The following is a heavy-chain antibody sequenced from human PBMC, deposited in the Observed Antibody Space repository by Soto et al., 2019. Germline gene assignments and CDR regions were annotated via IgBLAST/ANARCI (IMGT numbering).Heavy chain of an antibody. CDR3: ARPYYFGSGSYLGAFDI. Sequence: QLQLQESGPGLMKPSETLSLICTVSGGSISNSNSYWVWIRQPPGKGLEWIGSIYYSGSTHYNPSLKSRVTISVDTSKNQFSLKLRSVTAADTAVYYCARPYYFGSGSYLGAFDIWGQGTVVIVSS. J-gene: IGHJ3*02. D-gene: IGHD3-10*01. CDR1: GGSISNSNSY. V-gene: IGHV4-39*01. CDR2: IYYSGST.